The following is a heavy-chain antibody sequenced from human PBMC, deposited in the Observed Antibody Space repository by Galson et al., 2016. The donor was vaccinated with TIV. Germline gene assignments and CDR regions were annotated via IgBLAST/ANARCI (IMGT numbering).Heavy chain of an antibody. D-gene: IGHD6-13*01. CDR3: ARDVSTQQLAPFYFDS. V-gene: IGHV7-4-1*02. CDR1: GYTFTNYP. CDR2: INTNAAYP. Sequence: QSGAEVKKPGESLKISCKASGYTFTNYPITWVRQAPGRGLEWMGWINTNAAYPTYAQEFKGRFVFSLDTSVSTAYLQVNSLKAEDTAIYYCARDVSTQQLAPFYFDSWGQGTLVTVSS. J-gene: IGHJ4*02.